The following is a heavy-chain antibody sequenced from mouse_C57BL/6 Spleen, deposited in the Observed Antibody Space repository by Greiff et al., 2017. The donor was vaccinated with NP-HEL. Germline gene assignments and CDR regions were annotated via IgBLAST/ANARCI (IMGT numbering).Heavy chain of an antibody. CDR2: INPSSGYT. D-gene: IGHD3-3*01. CDR3: ARWGDREDY. V-gene: IGHV1-4*01. J-gene: IGHJ2*01. CDR1: GYTFTSYT. Sequence: QVHVKQSGAELARPGASVKMSCKASGYTFTSYTMHWVKQRPGQGLEWIGYINPSSGYTKYNQKFKDKATLTADKSSSTAYMQLSSLTSEDSAVYYCARWGDREDYWGQGTTLTVSS.